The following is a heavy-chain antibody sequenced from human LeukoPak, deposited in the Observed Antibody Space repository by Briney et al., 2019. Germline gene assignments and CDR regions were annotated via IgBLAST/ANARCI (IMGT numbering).Heavy chain of an antibody. CDR1: GGSISSSSYY. CDR2: IYYSGST. Sequence: SETLSLTCTVSGGSISSSSYYWGWIRQPPGKGLEWIGSIYYSGSTYYNPSLKSRVTISVDTSKNQFSLKLSSVTAADTAVYYCARLGGSYYDPGLYFDYWGQGTLVTVSS. J-gene: IGHJ4*02. V-gene: IGHV4-39*01. CDR3: ARLGGSYYDPGLYFDY. D-gene: IGHD1-26*01.